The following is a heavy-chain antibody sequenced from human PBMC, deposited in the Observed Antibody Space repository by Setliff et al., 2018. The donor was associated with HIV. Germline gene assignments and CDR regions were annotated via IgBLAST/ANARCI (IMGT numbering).Heavy chain of an antibody. Sequence: PGGSLRLSCAASGFTFDDYAMHWVRQAPGKGLEWVSGISWNSGTIAYAGSVEGRFTVSRDNAKNSLFLLMSSLGTEDTALYYCARDSDVAVGHDYMDVWGKGTTVTVSS. CDR1: GFTFDDYA. D-gene: IGHD6-19*01. V-gene: IGHV3-9*01. CDR2: ISWNSGTI. J-gene: IGHJ6*03. CDR3: ARDSDVAVGHDYMDV.